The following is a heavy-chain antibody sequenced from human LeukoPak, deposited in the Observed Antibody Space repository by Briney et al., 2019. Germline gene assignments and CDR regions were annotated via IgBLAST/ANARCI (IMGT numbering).Heavy chain of an antibody. CDR2: IYNSGSST. CDR1: DGSISIYY. D-gene: IGHD5-24*01. Sequence: SETLSLTCTVSDGSISIYYWNWIRQPPGKGLEWIGYIYNSGSSTIYNPSLQSRVTISVDMSKNQFSLRLSSVTAADTAVYYCARIPLGPDGYNSRWGQGTLVTVSS. V-gene: IGHV4-59*01. J-gene: IGHJ4*02. CDR3: ARIPLGPDGYNSR.